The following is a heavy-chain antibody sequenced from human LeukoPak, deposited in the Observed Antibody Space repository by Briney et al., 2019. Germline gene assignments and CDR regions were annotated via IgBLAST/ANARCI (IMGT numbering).Heavy chain of an antibody. V-gene: IGHV3-30*03. CDR3: ARGRGEVDY. D-gene: IGHD3-10*01. CDR2: ISYDGSNK. CDR1: GFTFSSYG. Sequence: PGGSLRLSCAASGFTFSSYGMHWVRQAPGKGLEWVAVISYDGSNKYYADSVKGRFTISRDNAKNSLYLQMNSLRAEDTAVYYCARGRGEVDYWGQGTLVTVSS. J-gene: IGHJ4*02.